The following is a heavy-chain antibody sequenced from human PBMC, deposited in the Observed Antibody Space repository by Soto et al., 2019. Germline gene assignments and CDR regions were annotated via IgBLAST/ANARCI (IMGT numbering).Heavy chain of an antibody. CDR1: GGTFSSYA. D-gene: IGHD3-10*01. Sequence: QVQLVQSGAEVKKPGSSVKVSCKASGGTFSSYAISWVRQAPGQGLEWMGGIIPIFGTANYAQKFQGRVTITAEESTSTAYMELSSLRSEDTAVYYCARERGYYYGSGSYRLFDYWGQGTLVTVSS. V-gene: IGHV1-69*01. CDR3: ARERGYYYGSGSYRLFDY. J-gene: IGHJ4*02. CDR2: IIPIFGTA.